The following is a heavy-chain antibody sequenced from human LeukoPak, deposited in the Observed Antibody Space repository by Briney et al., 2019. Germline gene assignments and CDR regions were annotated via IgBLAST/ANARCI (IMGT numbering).Heavy chain of an antibody. V-gene: IGHV3-53*01. CDR3: ARNFGTSYNS. CDR2: IYSGGTT. J-gene: IGHJ4*02. D-gene: IGHD2-2*01. Sequence: GGSLRLSCAASGFTVSSNYMGWVRQAPDKGLEWVSVIYSGGTTYYADSVKGRFTISRDISKNTVFLQMNSLRAEDAAMYHCARNFGTSYNSWGQGILVTVSS. CDR1: GFTVSSNY.